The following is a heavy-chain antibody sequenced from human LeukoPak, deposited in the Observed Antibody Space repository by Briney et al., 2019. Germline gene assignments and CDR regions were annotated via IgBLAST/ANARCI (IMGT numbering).Heavy chain of an antibody. CDR2: IKQDGSEK. J-gene: IGHJ4*02. Sequence: GGSLRLSCAASGFTFSSYWMSWVRQAPGKGLEWVANIKQDGSEKYYVDSVKGRFTISRDNSKNTLYLQMNSLRAEDTAVYYCAKAGPYYDFSALDYWGQGTLVTVSS. V-gene: IGHV3-7*03. CDR3: AKAGPYYDFSALDY. D-gene: IGHD3-3*01. CDR1: GFTFSSYW.